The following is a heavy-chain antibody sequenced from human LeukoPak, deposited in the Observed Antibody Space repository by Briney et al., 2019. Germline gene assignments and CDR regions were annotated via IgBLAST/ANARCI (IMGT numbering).Heavy chain of an antibody. CDR2: ISNSGTAI. CDR3: ARDGSTMVRAGSMDV. D-gene: IGHD3-10*01. V-gene: IGHV3-11*04. CDR1: GFTFSDYY. J-gene: IGHJ6*03. Sequence: PGGSLRLSCAASGFTFSDYYMSWIRQAPGKGLEWVSSISNSGTAIYYADSVKGRFTISRDNAKNSLYLQMNSLRAEDTAVYYCARDGSTMVRAGSMDVWGKGTTVTVSS.